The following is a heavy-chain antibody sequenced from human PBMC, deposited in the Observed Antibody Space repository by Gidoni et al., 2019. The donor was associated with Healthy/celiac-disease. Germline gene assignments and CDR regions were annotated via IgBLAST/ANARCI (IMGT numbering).Heavy chain of an antibody. V-gene: IGHV1-2*04. D-gene: IGHD2-2*01. J-gene: IGHJ5*02. CDR2: INPNSGGT. CDR1: GYTFTGYY. Sequence: QVQLVQSGAEVTKPGAAVNVSCKASGYTFTGYYMHWVRQAPGQGLEWMGWINPNSGGTSYAQKFQGWVTMTRDTSISTAYMELSRLRSDDTAVYYCARANQPAAINWFDPWGQGTLVTVSS. CDR3: ARANQPAAINWFDP.